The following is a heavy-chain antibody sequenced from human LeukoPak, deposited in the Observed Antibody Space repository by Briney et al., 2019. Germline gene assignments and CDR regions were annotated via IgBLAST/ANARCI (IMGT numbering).Heavy chain of an antibody. J-gene: IGHJ4*02. V-gene: IGHV3-7*01. D-gene: IGHD6-19*01. Sequence: GGSLRLSCAASGFTFSSYAMSWVRQAPGKGLEWVANINQDDTQKYYVDSVKGRFAISKDNAKNSLYLQMNSLRVEDTAVYYCAKVGRSGWPLDNWGQGTLVTVSS. CDR1: GFTFSSYA. CDR2: INQDDTQK. CDR3: AKVGRSGWPLDN.